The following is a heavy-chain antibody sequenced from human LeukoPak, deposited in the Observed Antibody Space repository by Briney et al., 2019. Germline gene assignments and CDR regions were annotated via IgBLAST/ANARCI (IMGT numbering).Heavy chain of an antibody. CDR2: ISSSSSYM. J-gene: IGHJ4*02. CDR1: GFTFSSYS. Sequence: LXLSCAASGFTFSSYSMNWVRQVPGKXLEWVSSISSSSSYMYDADSVKGRFTISRDNAKNSLYLQMDSLRVEDTAVYYCARGRLAGYSSSSDFDSWGQGTLVTVSS. CDR3: ARGRLAGYSSSSDFDS. D-gene: IGHD6-13*01. V-gene: IGHV3-21*01.